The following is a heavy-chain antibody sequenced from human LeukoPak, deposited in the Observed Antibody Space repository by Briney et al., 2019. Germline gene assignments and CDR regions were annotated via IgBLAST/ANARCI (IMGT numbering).Heavy chain of an antibody. V-gene: IGHV2-70*11. CDR3: ARIHWFGELYGKRAFDI. Sequence: SGPTLVNPTQTLTLTCTFSGFSLSTSGLCVSWIRQPPGKALEWLARIDWDDDKYYSTSLKTRLTISKDTSKNQVVLTMTNMDPVDTATYYCARIHWFGELYGKRAFDIWGQGTTVTVSS. CDR1: GFSLSTSGLC. D-gene: IGHD3-10*01. CDR2: IDWDDDK. J-gene: IGHJ3*02.